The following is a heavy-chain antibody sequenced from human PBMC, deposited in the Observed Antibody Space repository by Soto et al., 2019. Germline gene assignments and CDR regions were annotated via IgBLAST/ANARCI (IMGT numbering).Heavy chain of an antibody. D-gene: IGHD2-8*02. Sequence: PGGSLRLSCAASGFTFSSYGMHWVRQAPGKGLEWVAVISYDGSNKYYADSVKGRFTISRDNSKNTLYLQMNSLRAEDTALYYCAKATATGGGAFDICGQGTMVTVSS. V-gene: IGHV3-30*18. J-gene: IGHJ3*02. CDR1: GFTFSSYG. CDR3: AKATATGGGAFDI. CDR2: ISYDGSNK.